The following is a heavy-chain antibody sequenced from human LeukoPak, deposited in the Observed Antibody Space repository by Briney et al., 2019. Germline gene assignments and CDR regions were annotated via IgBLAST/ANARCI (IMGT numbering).Heavy chain of an antibody. J-gene: IGHJ3*02. Sequence: PGGSLRLSCAASGFTLSNYAMHWVRQAPGKGLEWVTLISYDGRNKYYADSVKGRFTVSRDNSKNTLHLQMNRLSAEDTAVYYCARVSILIVPYYAFDIWGQGTMVTVSS. V-gene: IGHV3-30*04. CDR2: ISYDGRNK. CDR1: GFTLSNYA. D-gene: IGHD2/OR15-2a*01. CDR3: ARVSILIVPYYAFDI.